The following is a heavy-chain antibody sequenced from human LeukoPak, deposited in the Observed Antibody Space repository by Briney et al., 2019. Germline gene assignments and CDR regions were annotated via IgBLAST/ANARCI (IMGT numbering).Heavy chain of an antibody. V-gene: IGHV4-4*07. Sequence: SETLSLTCTVSGGSISSYYWSWIRQPAGKGLEWIGRIYSSGSISYNPSLKSRLSMSLDTSKNQFSLKLTSVTAADTAVYYCARDEWNGYYYMDVWGKGTTVTVSS. CDR3: ARDEWNGYYYMDV. CDR2: IYSSGSI. D-gene: IGHD2-8*01. CDR1: GGSISSYY. J-gene: IGHJ6*03.